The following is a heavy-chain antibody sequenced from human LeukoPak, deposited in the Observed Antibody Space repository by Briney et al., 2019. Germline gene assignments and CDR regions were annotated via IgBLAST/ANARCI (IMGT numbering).Heavy chain of an antibody. CDR1: GFTFSSYW. D-gene: IGHD3-10*01. CDR3: ARYLRKLGGGGGGYYFYMDV. Sequence: GGSLRLSCAASGFTFSSYWMSWVRQAPGKGLEWVANIKQDGSEKYYVDSVKGRFTISRDNAKNSLYLQMNSLKAEDTALFYCARYLRKLGGGGGGYYFYMDVWGKGTTVTVSS. V-gene: IGHV3-7*03. J-gene: IGHJ6*03. CDR2: IKQDGSEK.